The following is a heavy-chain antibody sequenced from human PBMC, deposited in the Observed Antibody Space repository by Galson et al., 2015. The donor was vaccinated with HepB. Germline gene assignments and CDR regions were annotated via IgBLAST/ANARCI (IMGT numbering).Heavy chain of an antibody. Sequence: SLRLSCAASGFTFDDYAMHSVRQAPGKGLEWVSGIDWNSGSIAYADSVKGRFTVSRDNAKNSLHLQMNSLRAADTALYYCVKTIRGSIWFFDYWGQGTLVTVSS. CDR1: GFTFDDYA. D-gene: IGHD6-13*01. CDR3: VKTIRGSIWFFDY. V-gene: IGHV3-9*01. J-gene: IGHJ4*02. CDR2: IDWNSGSI.